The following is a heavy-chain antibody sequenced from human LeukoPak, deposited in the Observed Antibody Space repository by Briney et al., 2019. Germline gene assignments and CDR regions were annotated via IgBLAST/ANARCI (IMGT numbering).Heavy chain of an antibody. V-gene: IGHV3-23*01. J-gene: IGHJ4*02. Sequence: GRSLRLSCAVSGITLSNYGMSWVRQAPGKGLEWVAGISDSGGRTNYADSVKGRFTISRDNPKNTLYLQMNSLRAEDTAVYFCAKRGVVTRVILVGFHKEAYYFDSWGQGALVTVSS. D-gene: IGHD3-22*01. CDR1: GITLSNYG. CDR2: ISDSGGRT. CDR3: AKRGVVTRVILVGFHKEAYYFDS.